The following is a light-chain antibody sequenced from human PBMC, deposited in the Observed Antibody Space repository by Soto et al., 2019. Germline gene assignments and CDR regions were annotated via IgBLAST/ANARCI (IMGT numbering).Light chain of an antibody. V-gene: IGKV1-39*01. CDR3: QQSYSTRIT. J-gene: IGKJ5*01. Sequence: EIQMTQSPSTLSAFVGDRATIXCRASQSFSSWFVWYQQKPGKARKLLIYAASSLQSVGPSRFSGSGSGTDFTRTISSLQPEDFATYYRQQSYSTRITFGQGTRLEIK. CDR1: QSFSSW. CDR2: AAS.